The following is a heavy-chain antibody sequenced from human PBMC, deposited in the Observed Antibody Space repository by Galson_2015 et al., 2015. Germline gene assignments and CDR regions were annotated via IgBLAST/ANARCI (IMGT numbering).Heavy chain of an antibody. CDR1: GGIFTNYD. V-gene: IGHV1-69*06. Sequence: SVKVSCKASGGIFTNYDISWVRQAPGQGLEWMGGITPMFATANYAQKFQGRVTIIADKSTSTVCMEVRSLRGEDTAVYFCARASQDCTNANCPYTYWGQGTLVTVS. D-gene: IGHD2-8*01. CDR3: ARASQDCTNANCPYTY. CDR2: ITPMFATA. J-gene: IGHJ4*02.